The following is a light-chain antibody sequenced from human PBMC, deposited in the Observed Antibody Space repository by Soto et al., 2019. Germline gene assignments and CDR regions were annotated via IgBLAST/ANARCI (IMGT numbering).Light chain of an antibody. CDR1: QSVSSN. CDR2: GAS. J-gene: IGKJ1*01. CDR3: QQYNNWPPWT. V-gene: IGKV3-15*01. Sequence: ILITQSPATLSVSPGERATLSCRASQSVSSNLAWYQQKPGQAPRLLIYGASTRATGIPARFSGSGSGTEFTLTISSLQSEDFAVYFCQQYNNWPPWTFGQGTRWIS.